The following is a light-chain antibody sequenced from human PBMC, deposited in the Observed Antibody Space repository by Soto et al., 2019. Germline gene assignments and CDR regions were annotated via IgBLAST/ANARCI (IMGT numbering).Light chain of an antibody. CDR1: SSNIGSNY. CDR2: RNN. V-gene: IGLV1-47*01. CDR3: AAWDDSLRGV. J-gene: IGLJ2*01. Sequence: QSVLTQPPSASGTPGQRVSISYSGSSSNIGSNYVYWYQQLPGTAPKLLIYRNNQRPSGVPDRFSGSKSGTSASLAISGLRSEDEADYYCAAWDDSLRGVFGGGTKLTVL.